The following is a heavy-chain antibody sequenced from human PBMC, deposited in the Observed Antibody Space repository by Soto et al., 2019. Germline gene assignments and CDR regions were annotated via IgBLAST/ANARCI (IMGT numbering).Heavy chain of an antibody. J-gene: IGHJ4*02. V-gene: IGHV4-34*01. CDR1: GGCLSGYY. Sequence: EILSLSGAVDGGCLSGYYGSWIRQPPGKGLEWIGEINHSGSINYNASLKSRVTISVDTSKKQFSLKLSSVTAADTAVYYCARGRKEYTSSWYVDWGQGTLVTVSS. D-gene: IGHD6-13*01. CDR2: INHSGSI. CDR3: ARGRKEYTSSWYVD.